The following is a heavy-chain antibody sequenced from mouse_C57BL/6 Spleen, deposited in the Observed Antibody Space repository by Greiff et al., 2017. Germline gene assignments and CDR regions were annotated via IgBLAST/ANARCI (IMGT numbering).Heavy chain of an antibody. V-gene: IGHV1-82*01. Sequence: QVQLQQSGPELVKPGASVKISCKASGYAFSSSWMNWVKQRPGKGLEWIGRIYPGDGDTNYNGKFKGKATLTADNSSSTAYMQLSSLTSEDSAVYFCARQLWKGGDYWGQGTSVTVSS. J-gene: IGHJ4*01. CDR2: IYPGDGDT. D-gene: IGHD1-1*02. CDR3: ARQLWKGGDY. CDR1: GYAFSSSW.